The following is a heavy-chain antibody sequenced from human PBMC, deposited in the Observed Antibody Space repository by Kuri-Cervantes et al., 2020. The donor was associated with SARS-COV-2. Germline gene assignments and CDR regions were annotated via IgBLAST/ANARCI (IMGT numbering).Heavy chain of an antibody. D-gene: IGHD1-26*01. V-gene: IGHV3-23*01. J-gene: IGHJ4*02. Sequence: GESLKISCAASGFTFSSYAMSWIRQAPGKGLEWVSSISGTGGNTYYADSVKGRFTISRDNSMDTLYVLMNSLRAGDTAIYYCARTNSGSFYFDYWGQGTLVTVSS. CDR3: ARTNSGSFYFDY. CDR1: GFTFSSYA. CDR2: ISGTGGNT.